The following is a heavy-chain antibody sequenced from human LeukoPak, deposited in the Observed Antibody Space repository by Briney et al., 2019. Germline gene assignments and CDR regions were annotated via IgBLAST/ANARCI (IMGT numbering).Heavy chain of an antibody. CDR2: ISSSGSTI. J-gene: IGHJ4*02. CDR1: GFTFSSYE. V-gene: IGHV3-48*03. D-gene: IGHD5-12*01. CDR3: ARVVAMTIDY. Sequence: PGGSLRLSCAASGFTFSSYEMNWVRQAPGKGLEWVSYISSSGSTIYYADSVKGRFTISRDNAKNSLYLQTNSLRAEDTAVYYCARVVAMTIDYWGQGTLVTVSS.